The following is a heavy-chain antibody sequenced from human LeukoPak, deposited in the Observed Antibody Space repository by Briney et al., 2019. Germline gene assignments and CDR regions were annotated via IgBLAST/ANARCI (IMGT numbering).Heavy chain of an antibody. CDR3: ARDRCSGGSCYSDY. CDR1: GGSISSYY. Sequence: ASETLSLTCTVSGGSISSYYWSWIQQPPGKGLEWIGYIYYSGSTNYNPSLKSRVTISVDTSKNQFSLKLGSVTAADTAVYYCARDRCSGGSCYSDYWGQGTLVTVSS. V-gene: IGHV4-59*01. J-gene: IGHJ4*02. CDR2: IYYSGST. D-gene: IGHD2-15*01.